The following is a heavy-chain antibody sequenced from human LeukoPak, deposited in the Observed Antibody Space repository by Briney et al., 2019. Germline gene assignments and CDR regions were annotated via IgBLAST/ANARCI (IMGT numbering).Heavy chain of an antibody. V-gene: IGHV3-74*01. Sequence: GGSLRLSCAASGFTFSSYWMHWVRQAPGKGLVWVSRINTDGSSTSYADSVKGRFTISRDNAKNTLYLQMNSLRAEDTAVYYCAREYGTSLVYYMDVWGKGTTVTVSS. CDR2: INTDGSST. CDR3: AREYGTSLVYYMDV. CDR1: GFTFSSYW. D-gene: IGHD2-2*01. J-gene: IGHJ6*03.